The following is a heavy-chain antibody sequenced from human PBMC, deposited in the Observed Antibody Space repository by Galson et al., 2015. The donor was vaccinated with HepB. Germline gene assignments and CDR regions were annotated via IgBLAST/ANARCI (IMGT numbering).Heavy chain of an antibody. V-gene: IGHV3-30*04. Sequence: SLRLSCAASRFTFSSYAMHWVRQAPGKGLEWVAVISYDGSNKYYADSVKGRFTISRDNSKNTLYLQMNSLRAEGTAVYYCARARVDTAMVRPPPPFDYWGQGTLVTVSS. J-gene: IGHJ4*02. D-gene: IGHD5-18*01. CDR2: ISYDGSNK. CDR3: ARARVDTAMVRPPPPFDY. CDR1: RFTFSSYA.